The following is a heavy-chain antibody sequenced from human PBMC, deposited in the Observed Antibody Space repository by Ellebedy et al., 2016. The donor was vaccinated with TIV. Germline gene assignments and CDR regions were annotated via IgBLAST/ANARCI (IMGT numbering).Heavy chain of an antibody. V-gene: IGHV4-59*08. D-gene: IGHD4-17*01. Sequence: MPSETLSLTCTVSGGSISSYYWSWIRQPPGKGLEWIGYISYSGSTNYNPSLQSRVTISVDASKNQFSLKLTSVTAADTAVYYCARAISPTTPGNWFDRWGQGTLVTVSS. CDR2: ISYSGST. CDR1: GGSISSYY. J-gene: IGHJ5*02. CDR3: ARAISPTTPGNWFDR.